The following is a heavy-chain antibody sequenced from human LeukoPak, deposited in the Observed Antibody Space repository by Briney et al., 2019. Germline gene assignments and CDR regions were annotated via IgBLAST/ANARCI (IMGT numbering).Heavy chain of an antibody. D-gene: IGHD3-3*01. J-gene: IGHJ5*02. CDR1: GYTFTSYA. Sequence: ASVKVSCKASGYTFTSYAMHWVRQAPGQRLEWMGWINAGNGNTKYSQKFQGRVTITRDTSASTAYMELSSLRSEDTAVYYCARAYDFWSQGDWFDPWGQGTLVTVSS. V-gene: IGHV1-3*01. CDR3: ARAYDFWSQGDWFDP. CDR2: INAGNGNT.